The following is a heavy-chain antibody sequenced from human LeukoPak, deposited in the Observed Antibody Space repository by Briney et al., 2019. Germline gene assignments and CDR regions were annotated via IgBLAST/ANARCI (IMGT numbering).Heavy chain of an antibody. V-gene: IGHV3-48*04. J-gene: IGHJ3*02. D-gene: IGHD1-14*01. Sequence: HPGGSLRLSCAASGFTFSRCSMNWVRQAPGKGLEWVSYISSSSGTIYYADSVKGRFTISRDNAKNSLYLQMNSLRAEDTAVYYCASSSIYNGWFAFDIWGQGTMVTVSS. CDR2: ISSSSGTI. CDR1: GFTFSRCS. CDR3: ASSSIYNGWFAFDI.